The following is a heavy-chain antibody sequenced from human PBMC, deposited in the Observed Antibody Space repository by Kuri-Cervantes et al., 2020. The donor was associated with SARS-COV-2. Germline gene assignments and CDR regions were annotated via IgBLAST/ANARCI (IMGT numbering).Heavy chain of an antibody. CDR2: TYYRSKWYH. J-gene: IGHJ4*02. Sequence: SETLSLICAISGDSVSSDSAGWNWIRQSPSRGLEWLGRTYYRSKWYHDYAVSVKSRIIINPDTSKNQFSLQLSSVTPEDTAVYYCARVTTGTLDYWGQGTLVTVSS. V-gene: IGHV6-1*01. D-gene: IGHD1-1*01. CDR3: ARVTTGTLDY. CDR1: GDSVSSDSAG.